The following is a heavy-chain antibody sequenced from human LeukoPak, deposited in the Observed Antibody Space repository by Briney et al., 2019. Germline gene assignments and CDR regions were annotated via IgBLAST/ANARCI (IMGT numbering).Heavy chain of an antibody. CDR1: GFSFTNYS. Sequence: GGSLRLSCAASGFSFTNYSMNWVRQARGKGLEWVSSISSSSSYIYYADSVKGRFTIFRDNTKNSLYLQMNSLRAEDTAVYYCAGLHFYDDSGFDRGGFDYWGQGSLVIVSS. CDR3: AGLHFYDDSGFDRGGFDY. J-gene: IGHJ4*02. CDR2: ISSSSSYI. V-gene: IGHV3-21*01. D-gene: IGHD3-9*01.